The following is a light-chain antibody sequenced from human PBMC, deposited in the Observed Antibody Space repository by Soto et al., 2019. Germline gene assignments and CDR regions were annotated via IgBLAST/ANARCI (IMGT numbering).Light chain of an antibody. Sequence: GVTRSQISQLCAPGEPASISCRSSQSLLYSDDGNTDLDWYLQKPGQSPQLLIYTVSYRASGVPDRFSGSGSGTDFTLKISSVEAVVVGVYYFRQRMEFPLTIGGGTKV. CDR3: RQRMEFPLT. CDR2: TVS. V-gene: IGKV2-40*01. CDR1: QSLLYSDDGNTD. J-gene: IGKJ4*01.